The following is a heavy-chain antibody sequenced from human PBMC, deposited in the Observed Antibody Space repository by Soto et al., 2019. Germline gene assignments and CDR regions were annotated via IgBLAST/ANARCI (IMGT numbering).Heavy chain of an antibody. Sequence: VSGPTLVNPTQTLTLTCTFSGFSLSTTGVGVGWIRQPPGKALEWLAIIYWDDDKRYSPSLKSRLTITKDTSNNQVVLTMTNMDPVDTATHYCARESRRFFDCWGQGTLVTVSS. CDR3: ARESRRFFDC. V-gene: IGHV2-5*02. D-gene: IGHD2-2*01. J-gene: IGHJ4*02. CDR1: GFSLSTTGVG. CDR2: IYWDDDK.